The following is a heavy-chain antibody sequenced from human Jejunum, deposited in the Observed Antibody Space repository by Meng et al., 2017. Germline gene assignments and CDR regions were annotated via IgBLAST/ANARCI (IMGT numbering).Heavy chain of an antibody. CDR2: IHHSGRT. D-gene: IGHD3-16*02. CDR3: AREWSGSFRHFDY. V-gene: IGHV4-4*02. J-gene: IGHJ4*02. CDR1: GGPNSISDG. Sequence: QAQLEDAGPGLATPAGTPSLTCSVSGGPNSISDGWSWVRQPPGKGLEWIEEIHHSGRTNYNPSLKSRVTISVDKSKNQFSLKLSSVTAADTAVYYCAREWSGSFRHFDYWGQGTLVTVSS.